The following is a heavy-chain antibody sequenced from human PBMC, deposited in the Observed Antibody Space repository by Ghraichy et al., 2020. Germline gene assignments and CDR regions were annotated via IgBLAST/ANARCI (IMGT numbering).Heavy chain of an antibody. Sequence: SCAASGFTVSSNYMSWVRQAPGKGLEWVSVIYSGGSTYYADSVKGRFTISRDNSKNTLYLQMNSLRAEDTAVYYCASHSGYGPYGMDVWGQGTTVTVSS. J-gene: IGHJ6*02. CDR2: IYSGGST. D-gene: IGHD5-12*01. CDR3: ASHSGYGPYGMDV. V-gene: IGHV3-53*01. CDR1: GFTVSSNY.